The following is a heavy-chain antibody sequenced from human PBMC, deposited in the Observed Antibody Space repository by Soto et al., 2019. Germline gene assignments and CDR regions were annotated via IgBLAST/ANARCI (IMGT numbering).Heavy chain of an antibody. CDR3: ARGRRTGYYGSGSYYNSVYYYYGMDV. CDR1: GGSFSGYY. V-gene: IGHV4-34*01. Sequence: SETLSLTCAVYGGSFSGYYWSWIRQPPGKGLEWIGEINHSGSTNYNPSLKSRVTISVDTSKNQFSLKLSSVTAADTAVYYCARGRRTGYYGSGSYYNSVYYYYGMDVWGQGTTVTAP. CDR2: INHSGST. D-gene: IGHD3-10*01. J-gene: IGHJ6*02.